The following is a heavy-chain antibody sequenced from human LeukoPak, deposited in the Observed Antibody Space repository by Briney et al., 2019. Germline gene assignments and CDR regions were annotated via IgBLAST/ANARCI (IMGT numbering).Heavy chain of an antibody. Sequence: SVKVSGKASGRTFSSYAISWVRQAPGQGLEWMGGIIPIFGTANYAQKFQGRVTITADESTSTAYMELSSLRSEDTAVYYCARALSGGSYFDALDYWGQGTLVTVSS. CDR2: IIPIFGTA. J-gene: IGHJ4*02. CDR3: ARALSGGSYFDALDY. CDR1: GRTFSSYA. V-gene: IGHV1-69*13. D-gene: IGHD2-15*01.